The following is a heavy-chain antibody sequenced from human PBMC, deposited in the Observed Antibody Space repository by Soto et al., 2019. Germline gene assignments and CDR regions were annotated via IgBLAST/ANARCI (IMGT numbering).Heavy chain of an antibody. D-gene: IGHD3-9*01. V-gene: IGHV4-39*01. J-gene: IGHJ4*02. Sequence: PSETLSLTCTVSGGSISSSSYYWGWIRQPPGKGLEWIGSIYYSGSTYYNPSLKSRVTISVDTSKNQFSLKLSSVTAADTAVYYCARHDISRPFDWLDYWGQGTLVTVSS. CDR2: IYYSGST. CDR1: GGSISSSSYY. CDR3: ARHDISRPFDWLDY.